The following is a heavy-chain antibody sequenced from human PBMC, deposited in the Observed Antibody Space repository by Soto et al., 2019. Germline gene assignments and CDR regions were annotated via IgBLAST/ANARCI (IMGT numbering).Heavy chain of an antibody. CDR1: GGSISSGGYY. D-gene: IGHD3-10*01. CDR3: ARALSSKTATKHWYFDL. J-gene: IGHJ2*01. CDR2: IYYSGST. V-gene: IGHV4-31*03. Sequence: QVQLQESGPGLVKPSQTLSLTCTVSGGSISSGGYYWSWIRQHPGKGLEWIGYIYYSGSTYYNPSLKSRVTISVDTSKNQFSLKLSSVTAADTAVYYCARALSSKTATKHWYFDLWGRGTLVTVSS.